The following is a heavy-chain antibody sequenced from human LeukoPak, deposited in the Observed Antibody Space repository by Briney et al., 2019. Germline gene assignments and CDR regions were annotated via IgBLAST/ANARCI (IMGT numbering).Heavy chain of an antibody. Sequence: GGSLRLSCAAPGFTFGDYYMGWVRQAPGKGLEWVSYISSSGTNKLYPDSVKGRFTISRDNARNSLYLQFNSLTAGDTAVYYCARALHDAFDIWGRGTKVTVSS. CDR1: GFTFGDYY. V-gene: IGHV3-11*01. J-gene: IGHJ3*02. CDR2: ISSSGTNK. CDR3: ARALHDAFDI.